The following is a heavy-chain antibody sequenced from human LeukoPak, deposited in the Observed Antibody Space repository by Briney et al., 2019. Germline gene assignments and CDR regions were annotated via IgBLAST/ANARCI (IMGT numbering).Heavy chain of an antibody. V-gene: IGHV3-30*02. D-gene: IGHD3-10*01. Sequence: GGSLRLSCAASGFTFNNYGIHWVRQAPGKGLEWVAFIRYNGNNQYYADSVKGRFTISRDNSKNTLYLQVNSLKGDDTAVYYCAKDSAFYYIDVWGKGTTVIISS. CDR1: GFTFNNYG. CDR2: IRYNGNNQ. J-gene: IGHJ6*03. CDR3: AKDSAFYYIDV.